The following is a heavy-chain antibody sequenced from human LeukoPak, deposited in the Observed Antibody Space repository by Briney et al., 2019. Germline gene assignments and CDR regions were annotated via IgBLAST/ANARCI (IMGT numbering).Heavy chain of an antibody. CDR2: IKLDGSEK. J-gene: IGHJ4*02. D-gene: IGHD6-13*01. CDR3: ARISSRRYYFDH. V-gene: IGHV3-7*01. Sequence: GGSLRLSCVASGFTFSNYWMTWVRQAPGKGLEWVANIKLDGSEKYYMDSVKGRFTISRDDAKNSLFLQMDSLRAEDTAVYNCARISSRRYYFDHWGQGTLVTASS. CDR1: GFTFSNYW.